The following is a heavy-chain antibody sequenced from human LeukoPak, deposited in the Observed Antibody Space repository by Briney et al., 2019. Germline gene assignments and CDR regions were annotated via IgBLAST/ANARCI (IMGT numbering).Heavy chain of an antibody. CDR1: GFTFSDYY. Sequence: GGSLRLSCAASGFTFSDYYMSWIRQAPGKGLEWVSYISSSGSTIYYADSVKGRFTNSRDNAKNSLYLQMNSLRAEDTAVYYCARDASYSSSSSAALGYWGRGTLVTVSS. CDR2: ISSSGSTI. CDR3: ARDASYSSSSSAALGY. V-gene: IGHV3-11*01. D-gene: IGHD6-6*01. J-gene: IGHJ1*01.